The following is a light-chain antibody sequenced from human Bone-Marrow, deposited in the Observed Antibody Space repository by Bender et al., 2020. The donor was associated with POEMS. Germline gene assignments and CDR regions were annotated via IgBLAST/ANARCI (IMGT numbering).Light chain of an antibody. Sequence: QSALTQPASVSGSPGQSITISCTGSSSDVGSYNLVSWYQQHPGKPPQLIIYEVTNLPSGVSNRFSGSKSGNTASLTISGLQAEDEADYYCCSYAGSSTLWVFGGGTKLTVL. CDR3: CSYAGSSTLWV. CDR2: EVT. J-gene: IGLJ2*01. CDR1: SSDVGSYNL. V-gene: IGLV2-23*02.